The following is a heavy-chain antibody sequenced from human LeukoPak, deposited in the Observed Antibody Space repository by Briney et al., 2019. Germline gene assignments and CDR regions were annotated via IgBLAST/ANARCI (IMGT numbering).Heavy chain of an antibody. Sequence: GGSLRLSCAAPGFTFSDYYMSWIRQAPGKGLEWVSCISSSGSTIYYADSVRGRFTISRDNAKNSLYLQMNSLRAEDTAFYYCTRVSGSYFSDVWGKGTTVTVSS. CDR1: GFTFSDYY. CDR2: ISSSGSTI. CDR3: TRVSGSYFSDV. V-gene: IGHV3-11*01. J-gene: IGHJ6*04. D-gene: IGHD1-26*01.